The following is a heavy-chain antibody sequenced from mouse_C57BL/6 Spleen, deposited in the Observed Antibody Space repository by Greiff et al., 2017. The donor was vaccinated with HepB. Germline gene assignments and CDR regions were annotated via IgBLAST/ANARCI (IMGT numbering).Heavy chain of an antibody. D-gene: IGHD2-12*01. Sequence: EVQLQQSGAELVRPGASVKLSCTASGFNIKDDYMHWVKQRPEQGLEWIGWIDPENGDTEYASKFQGKATITADTSSNTAYLQHSSLTSEDTAVYYCTRVTINYFDYWGQGTTLTVSS. J-gene: IGHJ2*01. CDR3: TRVTINYFDY. CDR1: GFNIKDDY. CDR2: IDPENGDT. V-gene: IGHV14-4*01.